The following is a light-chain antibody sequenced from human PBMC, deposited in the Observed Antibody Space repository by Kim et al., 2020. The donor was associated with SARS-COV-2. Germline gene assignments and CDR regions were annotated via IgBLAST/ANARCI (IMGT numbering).Light chain of an antibody. Sequence: SYELTQTPSVSVAPGKTARITCGGNNIGSKSVHWYQQKPGQAPVTVIYYDSDRPSGIPERFSGSKSGNTDTLTISRVEAGDEDDYYCQVWDSSNDQHVVFGGGTQLTVL. V-gene: IGLV3-21*04. CDR1: NIGSKS. CDR3: QVWDSSNDQHVV. J-gene: IGLJ2*01. CDR2: YDS.